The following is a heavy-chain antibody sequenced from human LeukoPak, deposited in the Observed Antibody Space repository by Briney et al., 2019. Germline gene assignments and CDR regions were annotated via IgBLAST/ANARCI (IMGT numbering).Heavy chain of an antibody. CDR2: INTDGTVT. V-gene: IGHV3-74*01. CDR3: ATKQWLAPPPDS. CDR1: GFTLRKYW. D-gene: IGHD6-19*01. J-gene: IGHJ4*02. Sequence: PGGSLRLSCAASGFTLRKYWMLWVRQAPGTGLESVSRINTDGTVTTYADSVKGRFTVSRDNADNTMFLQMNSVRDEDTAVYYCATKQWLAPPPDSWGQGTPVTVSS.